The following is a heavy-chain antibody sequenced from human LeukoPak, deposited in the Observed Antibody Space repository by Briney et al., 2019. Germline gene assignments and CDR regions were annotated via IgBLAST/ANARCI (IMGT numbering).Heavy chain of an antibody. D-gene: IGHD6-19*01. Sequence: GGSLRLSCAASGFTFSSYGMHWVRQAPGKGLEWVAVIWYDGSNKYYADSVKGRFTISRDNSKNTLYLQMNSLRAEDTAVYYCAREQLTVPQIAVAGTYGMDVWGQGTTVTVSS. J-gene: IGHJ6*02. CDR2: IWYDGSNK. CDR3: AREQLTVPQIAVAGTYGMDV. CDR1: GFTFSSYG. V-gene: IGHV3-33*01.